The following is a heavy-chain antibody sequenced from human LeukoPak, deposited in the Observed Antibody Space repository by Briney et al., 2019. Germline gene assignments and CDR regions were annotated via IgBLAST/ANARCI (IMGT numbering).Heavy chain of an antibody. J-gene: IGHJ4*02. CDR2: IYYSGST. D-gene: IGHD1/OR15-1a*01. CDR3: ASQLGGTTFH. CDR1: GGSISSGDYY. Sequence: TSETLSLTCTVSGGSISSGDYYWSWIRQPPGKGLEWIGYIYYSGSTYYNPSLKSRVSISLDTSKNQFSLRLNSVTAAETAVYYCASQLGGTTFHWGQGTLVTVSS. V-gene: IGHV4-30-4*02.